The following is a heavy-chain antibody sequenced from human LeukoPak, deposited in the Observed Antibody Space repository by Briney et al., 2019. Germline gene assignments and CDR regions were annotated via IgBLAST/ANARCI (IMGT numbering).Heavy chain of an antibody. CDR2: IYTSGST. D-gene: IGHD3-22*01. Sequence: PSETLSLTCTVSGGSISSYYWSWIRQPAGKGLEWIGRIYTSGSTNYNPSLKSRVTMSVDTSKNQFSLKLSSVTAADTAVYYCARDHRNYYDSSGYYRHNAFDIWGQGTMVTVSP. V-gene: IGHV4-4*07. CDR3: ARDHRNYYDSSGYYRHNAFDI. CDR1: GGSISSYY. J-gene: IGHJ3*02.